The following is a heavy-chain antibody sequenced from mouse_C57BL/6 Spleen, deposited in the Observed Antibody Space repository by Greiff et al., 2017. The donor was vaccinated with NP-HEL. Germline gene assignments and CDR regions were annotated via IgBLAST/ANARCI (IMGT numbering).Heavy chain of an antibody. J-gene: IGHJ3*01. CDR2: ISYDGSN. D-gene: IGHD4-1*01. CDR3: TRDRDGTFAY. V-gene: IGHV3-6*01. CDR1: GYSITSGYY. Sequence: EVQLQESGPGLVKPSQSLSLTCSVTGYSITSGYYWNWIRQFPGNKLEWMGYISYDGSNNYNPSLKNRISITRDTSKNQFFLKLNSVTAEDTATYYCTRDRDGTFAYWGQGTLVTVSA.